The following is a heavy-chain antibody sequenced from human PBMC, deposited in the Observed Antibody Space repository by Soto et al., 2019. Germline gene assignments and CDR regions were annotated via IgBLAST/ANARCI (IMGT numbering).Heavy chain of an antibody. D-gene: IGHD2-2*01. CDR1: GGSISSGGYY. J-gene: IGHJ6*02. Sequence: PSETLSLTCTVSGGSISSGGYYWSWIRQHPGKGLGWIGYIYYSGSTYYNPSLKSRVTISVDTSKNQFSLKLSSVTAADTAVYYCARDLIVVVPAARYYYGMDVWGQGTSVTVSS. CDR3: ARDLIVVVPAARYYYGMDV. CDR2: IYYSGST. V-gene: IGHV4-31*03.